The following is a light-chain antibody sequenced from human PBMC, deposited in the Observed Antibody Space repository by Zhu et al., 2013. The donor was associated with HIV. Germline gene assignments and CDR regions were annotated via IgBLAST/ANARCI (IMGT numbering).Light chain of an antibody. CDR3: ASWDDSLSGFYV. V-gene: IGLV1-51*01. J-gene: IGLJ1*01. Sequence: QSVLTQPPSVSAAPGQKVTISCSGNNSNIGNNYVSWYQQLPGTAPKLLIYDNNKRPSGIPDRFSGSKSGTSASLAISGLRSEDEADYYCASWDDSLSGFYVFGTGTKVTVL. CDR2: DNN. CDR1: NSNIGNNY.